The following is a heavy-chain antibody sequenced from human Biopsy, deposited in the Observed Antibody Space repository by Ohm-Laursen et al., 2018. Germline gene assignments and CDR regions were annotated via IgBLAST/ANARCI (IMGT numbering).Heavy chain of an antibody. D-gene: IGHD6-25*01. CDR3: AREAAIIDPRTRAFDY. J-gene: IGHJ4*02. CDR2: LYNTGGT. CDR1: GGSISSYQ. Sequence: SETLSLTCAVSGGSISSYQGTWIRQPPGKGLEWIGYLYNTGGTNYNPSLKSRVTISADTSKNQLSLKLRSVTAADKAVYYCAREAAIIDPRTRAFDYWGQGTLVTVSS. V-gene: IGHV4-59*01.